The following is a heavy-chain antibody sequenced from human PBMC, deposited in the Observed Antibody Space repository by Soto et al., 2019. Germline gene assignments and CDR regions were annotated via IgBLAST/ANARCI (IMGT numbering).Heavy chain of an antibody. V-gene: IGHV3-30*18. CDR1: GFTLSSYG. D-gene: IGHD3-22*01. CDR2: ISYDESNK. Sequence: QVQLVESVGGVVKPGRSLRLSCAASGFTLSSYGMHWVRQAPGKGLEWVAVISYDESNKYYADSVKGRFTISRNNSKHTLYLQRNGLRADETAVYYYEKCQSEPNFRSGYCYYYGMDVLGQGNTVPVSS. J-gene: IGHJ6*02. CDR3: EKCQSEPNFRSGYCYYYGMDV.